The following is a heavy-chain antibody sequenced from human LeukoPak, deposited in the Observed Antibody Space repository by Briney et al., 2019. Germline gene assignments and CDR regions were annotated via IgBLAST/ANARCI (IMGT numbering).Heavy chain of an antibody. V-gene: IGHV3-11*01. CDR1: GFTFSDYY. Sequence: GGSLRLSCAASGFTFSDYYMSWIRQAPGKGLEWVSYSSGSSIYYADFVKGRFTISRDNAKNSLYLQMNILRAEDTAVYYCAREGSSSWYVDYWGQGTLVTVSS. CDR3: AREGSSSWYVDY. CDR2: SSGSSI. D-gene: IGHD6-13*01. J-gene: IGHJ4*02.